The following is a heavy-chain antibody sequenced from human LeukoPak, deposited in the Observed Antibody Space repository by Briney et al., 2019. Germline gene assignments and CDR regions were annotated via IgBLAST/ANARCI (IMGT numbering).Heavy chain of an antibody. CDR2: ISSNGGST. D-gene: IGHD3-9*01. V-gene: IGHV3-64D*06. CDR1: GFTFSSYA. CDR3: VEDLDDILTGYKFDY. Sequence: GGSLRLSCSASGFTFSSYAMHWVRQAPGKGLEYVSAISSNGGSTYYADSVKGRFTISRDNSKNTLYLQMSSLRAEDTAVYYCVEDLDDILTGYKFDYWGQGTLVTVSS. J-gene: IGHJ4*02.